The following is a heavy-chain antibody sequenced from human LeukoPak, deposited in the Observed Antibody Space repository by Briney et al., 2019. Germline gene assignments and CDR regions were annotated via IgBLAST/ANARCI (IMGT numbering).Heavy chain of an antibody. Sequence: GSLRLSCAASGFTFSSYGMHWVRQAPGKGLEWVADIWYDGSNKYYADSVKGRFTISRDNSKNTLYLQMNSLRAEDTAVYYCAEGWSGYYFDYWGQGTLVTVSS. CDR3: AEGWSGYYFDY. CDR1: GFTFSSYG. J-gene: IGHJ4*02. CDR2: IWYDGSNK. D-gene: IGHD3-3*01. V-gene: IGHV3-33*01.